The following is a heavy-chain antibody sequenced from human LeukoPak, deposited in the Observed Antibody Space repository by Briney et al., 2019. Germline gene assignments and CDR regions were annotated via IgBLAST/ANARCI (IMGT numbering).Heavy chain of an antibody. J-gene: IGHJ4*02. D-gene: IGHD5-18*01. Sequence: GGSLRLSCAASEFTFSDYYMTWIRQAPGKGLEWISCISNSGSIVYYADSVRGRFTISRDNSKNTLYLQMNSLRAEDTAVYYCAKDSAAMGEFDYWGQGTLVTVSS. CDR2: ISNSGSIV. V-gene: IGHV3-11*04. CDR3: AKDSAAMGEFDY. CDR1: EFTFSDYY.